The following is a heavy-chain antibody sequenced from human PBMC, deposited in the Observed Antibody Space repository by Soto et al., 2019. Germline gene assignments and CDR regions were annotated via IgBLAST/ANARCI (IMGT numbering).Heavy chain of an antibody. V-gene: IGHV1-2*02. CDR1: GYTFTAYY. D-gene: IGHD3-10*01. CDR2: INTKFGDT. J-gene: IGHJ6*02. CDR3: ARNMDYYYGPGSGNGHGF. Sequence: QVQLVQSGAEVKEPGDSVRVSCEAAGYTFTAYYIHWVRQAPGQGLEWMGWINTKFGDTTYAQDFQGRVSMTRDMSSSPVYMEWSRLTSGDTAIYYCARNMDYYYGPGSGNGHGFWGQGPTVNVFS.